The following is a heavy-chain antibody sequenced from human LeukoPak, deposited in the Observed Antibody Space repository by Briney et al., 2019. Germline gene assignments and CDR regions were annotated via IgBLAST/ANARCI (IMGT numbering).Heavy chain of an antibody. CDR2: FDPEEGET. CDR3: AGLAHETGVDY. D-gene: IGHD6-19*01. V-gene: IGHV1-24*01. CDR1: LTELS. Sequence: ASVKVSCKVTLTELSMHWVRQAPGKGLEWMGGFDPEEGETFYAQKFQGRVIMTEDTSTDTAYMALSSLRSEDTAMYYCAGLAHETGVDYWGQGTLVTVSS. J-gene: IGHJ4*02.